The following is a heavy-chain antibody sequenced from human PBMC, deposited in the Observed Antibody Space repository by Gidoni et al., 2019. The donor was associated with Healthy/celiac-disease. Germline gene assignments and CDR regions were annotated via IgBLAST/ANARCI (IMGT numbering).Heavy chain of an antibody. CDR3: ARESYSSGWSGGTLGY. CDR1: GYSFTSYW. D-gene: IGHD6-19*01. Sequence: EVQLVQSGAEVKKPGESLKISCKGSGYSFTSYWIGWVRQMPGKGLEWMGIIYPGDSDTRYSPSFQGQVTISADKSISTAYLQWSSLKASDTAMYYCARESYSSGWSGGTLGYWGQGTLVTVSS. CDR2: IYPGDSDT. V-gene: IGHV5-51*01. J-gene: IGHJ4*02.